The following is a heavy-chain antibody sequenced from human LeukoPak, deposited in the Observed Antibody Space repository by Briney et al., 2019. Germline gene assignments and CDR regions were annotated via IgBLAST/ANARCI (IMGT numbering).Heavy chain of an antibody. CDR3: ARGLITGAAGTYYYYGMDV. J-gene: IGHJ6*02. D-gene: IGHD6-13*01. V-gene: IGHV3-64*01. CDR1: GFIFSRYG. Sequence: GGSLRLSCVASGFIFSRYGMHWVRQAPGKGLEYVSAISNSGGSTYYANSVKGRFNISRDNSKNTLYLQMGSLRGEDMAVYYCARGLITGAAGTYYYYGMDVWGQGTTVTVSS. CDR2: ISNSGGST.